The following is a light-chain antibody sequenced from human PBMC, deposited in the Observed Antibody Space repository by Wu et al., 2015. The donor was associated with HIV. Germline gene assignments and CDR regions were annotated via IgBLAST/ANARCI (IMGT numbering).Light chain of an antibody. CDR3: QQRSNWPSLT. Sequence: EIVLTQSPDTLSLSPGERATLSCRASQSVNSFLAWYQQKPGQAPRLLIYDASNRASGIPARFSGSVSGADFSLTISSLEPEDFALYYCQQRSNWPSLTFGGGTKVE. V-gene: IGKV3-11*01. J-gene: IGKJ4*01. CDR1: QSVNSF. CDR2: DAS.